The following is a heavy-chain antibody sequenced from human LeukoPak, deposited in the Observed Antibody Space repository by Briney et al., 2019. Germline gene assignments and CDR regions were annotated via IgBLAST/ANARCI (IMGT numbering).Heavy chain of an antibody. CDR2: INSDGSST. J-gene: IGHJ5*02. Sequence: GGSLRLSCAASGFSFSTYWMHWVRQAPGKGLVWVSRINSDGSSTSYADSVKGRVTISRDNAKNTLYLQLNSLRAEDTAVYHCARGSCSGGSCPRGFGPWGQGTLVTVSS. D-gene: IGHD2-15*01. CDR1: GFSFSTYW. V-gene: IGHV3-74*01. CDR3: ARGSCSGGSCPRGFGP.